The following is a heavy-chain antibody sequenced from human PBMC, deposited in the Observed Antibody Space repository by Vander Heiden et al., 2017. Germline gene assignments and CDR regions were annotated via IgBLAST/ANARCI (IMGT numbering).Heavy chain of an antibody. D-gene: IGHD1-1*01. CDR3: ARAESLTGTGCFDH. CDR1: GFTFNYYP. Sequence: QVQLVESGGGVVQPGKSLRISCAASGFTFNYYPQQWVRQAPGKGLEWVASIWYDGSDQRYVDSVKGRFSISRDNSKNTVHLQMNSLSVEDTAFYYCARAESLTGTGCFDHWGQGVLVTVSS. V-gene: IGHV3-33*01. J-gene: IGHJ4*02. CDR2: IWYDGSDQ.